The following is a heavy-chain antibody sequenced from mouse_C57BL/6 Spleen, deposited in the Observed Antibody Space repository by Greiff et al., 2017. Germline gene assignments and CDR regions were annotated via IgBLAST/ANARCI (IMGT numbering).Heavy chain of an antibody. Sequence: QVQLQQSGPGLVQPSQSLSITCTVSGFSLTSYGVHWVRQSPGKGLEWLGVIWSGGSTDYNAAFISRLSISKDNSKSQVFLKMNSLQTDDTARYYCARNRDSNWYFDVWGTGTRVTVSS. D-gene: IGHD2-5*01. CDR3: ARNRDSNWYFDV. CDR1: GFSLTSYG. CDR2: IWSGGST. V-gene: IGHV2-2*01. J-gene: IGHJ1*03.